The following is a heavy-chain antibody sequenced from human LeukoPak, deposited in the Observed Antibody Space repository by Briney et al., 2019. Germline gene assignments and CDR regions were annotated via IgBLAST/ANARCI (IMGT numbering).Heavy chain of an antibody. CDR2: ISYTGGA. Sequence: PSETLSLTCSVSGVSISSADYYWSWVRQPPGKGLEWIGYISYTGGAYYSPSLKSRLTISVDTSKNQFSLRLTSVTAADTTVYYCARSHIVAVTGFAFDIWGQGTLVTVSS. J-gene: IGHJ3*02. D-gene: IGHD2-21*02. CDR1: GVSISSADYY. CDR3: ARSHIVAVTGFAFDI. V-gene: IGHV4-30-4*08.